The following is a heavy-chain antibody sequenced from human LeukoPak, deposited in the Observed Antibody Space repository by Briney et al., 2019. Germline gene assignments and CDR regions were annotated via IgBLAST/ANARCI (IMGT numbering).Heavy chain of an antibody. D-gene: IGHD4-17*01. CDR3: ARDLRSYGDYAPLGY. Sequence: PSETLSLTCTVSGGSISSYYWSWIRQHPGKGLEWIGYIYYSGSTYYNPSLKSRVTISVDTSKNQFSLKLSSVTAADTAVYYCARDLRSYGDYAPLGYWGQGTLVTASS. V-gene: IGHV4-59*06. CDR2: IYYSGST. J-gene: IGHJ4*02. CDR1: GGSISSYY.